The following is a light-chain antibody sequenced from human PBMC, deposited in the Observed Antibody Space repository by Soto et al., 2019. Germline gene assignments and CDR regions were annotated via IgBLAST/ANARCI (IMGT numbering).Light chain of an antibody. CDR3: QQYENPPT. CDR2: DAS. CDR1: QNINNY. Sequence: DIQMTQSPSSLSASVGDRVTITCQASQNINNYLNWYQQKPGRAPKLLIYDASNLEAGVPSRFRGSGSGTDFTFTISRLQPEDFGAYYCQQYENPPTFGQGTQLEIK. V-gene: IGKV1-33*01. J-gene: IGKJ5*01.